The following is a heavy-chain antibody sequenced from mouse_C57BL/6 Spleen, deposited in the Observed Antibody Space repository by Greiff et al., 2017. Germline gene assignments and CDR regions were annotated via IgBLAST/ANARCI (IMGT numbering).Heavy chain of an antibody. J-gene: IGHJ1*03. CDR2: ISSGGDYI. Sequence: EVKLVESGEGLVKPGGSLKLSCAASGFTFSSYAMSWVRQTPGKGLEWVAYISSGGDYIYYAGTVKGRFTISRDNARNTLYLQMGSLKSEDTAMYYCTRTHYDGSSCGWYLDVWGTGTTVTVSS. CDR1: GFTFSSYA. V-gene: IGHV5-9-1*02. D-gene: IGHD1-1*01. CDR3: TRTHYDGSSCGWYLDV.